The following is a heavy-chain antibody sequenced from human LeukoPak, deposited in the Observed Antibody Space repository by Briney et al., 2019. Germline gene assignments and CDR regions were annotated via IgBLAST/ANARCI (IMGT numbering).Heavy chain of an antibody. D-gene: IGHD3-22*01. Sequence: GGSLRLSCAASGFTFRAYFMSWNRPAPGKGREWVAYTNTAGNTIYYADSMKGRFTISRDNAKNSLYLQMNTLRAEDTAVYYCARATYDSSAVDAFDIWGQGTMVTVSP. V-gene: IGHV3-11*01. CDR1: GFTFRAYF. J-gene: IGHJ3*02. CDR3: ARATYDSSAVDAFDI. CDR2: TNTAGNTI.